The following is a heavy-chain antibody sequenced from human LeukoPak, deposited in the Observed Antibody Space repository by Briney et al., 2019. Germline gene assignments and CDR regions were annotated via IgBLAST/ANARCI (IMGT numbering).Heavy chain of an antibody. J-gene: IGHJ4*02. V-gene: IGHV3-7*01. D-gene: IGHD2-2*01. CDR1: GFTFSSYW. CDR3: AKDPRYCSSTSCPGD. CDR2: IKQDGSEK. Sequence: GGSLRLSCVVSGFTFSSYWMNWVRQAPGKGLEWVANIKQDGSEKYYVDSVKGRFTISRDNAKNSLYLQMNSLRAEDTAVYYCAKDPRYCSSTSCPGDWGQGTLVTVSS.